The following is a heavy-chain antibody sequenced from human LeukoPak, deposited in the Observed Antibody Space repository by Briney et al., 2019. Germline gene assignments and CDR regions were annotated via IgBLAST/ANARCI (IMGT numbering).Heavy chain of an antibody. CDR1: GFSLTTNGML. CDR2: IDWDDNK. CDR3: ARTPRGTCYDY. J-gene: IGHJ4*02. Sequence: SCPTLVNPTQTLTLTCTFSGFSLTTNGMLVSWIRQTPGKALEWLARIDWDDNKFYSTSLKTRLTISKDTSRNQVVLTMTNMDPVDTATYYCARTPRGTCYDYWGQGTLVTVSS. V-gene: IGHV2-70*04. D-gene: IGHD2-15*01.